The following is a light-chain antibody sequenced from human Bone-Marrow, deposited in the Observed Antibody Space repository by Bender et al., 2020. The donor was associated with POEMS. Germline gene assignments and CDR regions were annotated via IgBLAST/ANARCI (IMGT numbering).Light chain of an antibody. CDR2: EGT. CDR1: SSDVGSYNL. CDR3: CSYAGSSTLV. Sequence: QSALTQPASVSGSPGQSITISCTGTSSDVGSYNLVSWYQQHPGKAPKLMIYEGTKRPSGVSNRFSGSQSGNTASLTISGLQAEDEAHYYCCSYAGSSTLVFGGGTKLTVL. J-gene: IGLJ2*01. V-gene: IGLV2-23*01.